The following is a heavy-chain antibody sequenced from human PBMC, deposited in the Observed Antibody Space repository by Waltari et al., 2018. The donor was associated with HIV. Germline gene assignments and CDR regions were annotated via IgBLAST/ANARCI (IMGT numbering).Heavy chain of an antibody. CDR1: GFTFSSYW. CDR2: INSDGSST. Sequence: EVQLVESGGGLVQPGGSLRLYCAASGFTFSSYWMHWVRQAPGKGLVWVSRINSDGSSTNYADSWKGRFTISRDNAKNTVYLQMNSLRAEDTALYYCASLYNYVWGSPPPFDYWGQGTLVTVSS. V-gene: IGHV3-74*01. D-gene: IGHD3-16*01. CDR3: ASLYNYVWGSPPPFDY. J-gene: IGHJ4*02.